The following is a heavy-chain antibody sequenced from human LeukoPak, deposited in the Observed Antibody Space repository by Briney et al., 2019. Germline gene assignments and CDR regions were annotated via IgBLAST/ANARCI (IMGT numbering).Heavy chain of an antibody. CDR1: GFTFSSYS. V-gene: IGHV3-21*01. D-gene: IGHD7-27*01. CDR2: ISSSSSYI. Sequence: GGSLRLSCAASGFTFSSYSMNWVRQAPGKGLEWVSSISSSSSYIYYADSVKGRFTISRDNAKNSLYLQMNSLTVEDTAVYYCARGWGNIRTTGSSFDNWGQGTLVTVSS. J-gene: IGHJ4*02. CDR3: ARGWGNIRTTGSSFDN.